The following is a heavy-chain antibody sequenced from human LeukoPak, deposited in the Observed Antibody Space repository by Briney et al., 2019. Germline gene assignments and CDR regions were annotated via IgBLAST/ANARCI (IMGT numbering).Heavy chain of an antibody. CDR1: GFTFSSYG. D-gene: IGHD6-13*01. J-gene: IGHJ4*02. CDR2: ISYDGSNK. CDR3: AKEGPYSSSWYLDY. Sequence: GGSLRLSCAASGFTFSSYGMHWVRQAPGKGLEWVAVISYDGSNKYYADSVKGRFTISRDNSKNTLYLQMNSLRAEDTAVHYCAKEGPYSSSWYLDYWGQGTLVTVSS. V-gene: IGHV3-30*18.